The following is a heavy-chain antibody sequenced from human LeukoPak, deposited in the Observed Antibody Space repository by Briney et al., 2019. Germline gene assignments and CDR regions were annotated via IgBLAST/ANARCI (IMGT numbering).Heavy chain of an antibody. D-gene: IGHD3-3*01. V-gene: IGHV3-23*01. J-gene: IGHJ4*02. CDR1: GFSFKHYA. CDR2: LSGDGGTT. Sequence: GGSLRLSCVGSGFSFKHYALNWVRQAPGKGLEWVSALSGDGGTTYYTNSVRGRLTVSRDNFKNTVYLQMNSLRAEDTGMYYCASERNDDFWSGFFSFDNWGQGTLVTVSS. CDR3: ASERNDDFWSGFFSFDN.